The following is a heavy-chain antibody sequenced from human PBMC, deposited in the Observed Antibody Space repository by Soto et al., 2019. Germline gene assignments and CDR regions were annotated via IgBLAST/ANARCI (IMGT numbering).Heavy chain of an antibody. D-gene: IGHD2-15*01. CDR2: INHSGST. V-gene: IGHV4-34*01. Sequence: PSETLSLTCAVYGGSFSGYYWSWIRQPPWKGLEWIGEINHSGSTNYNPSLKSRVTISVDTSKNQFSLKLSSVTAADTAVYYCARVEVLRLRRKEARPRGRKFDYWGKGTLVTVSS. J-gene: IGHJ4*02. CDR3: ARVEVLRLRRKEARPRGRKFDY. CDR1: GGSFSGYY.